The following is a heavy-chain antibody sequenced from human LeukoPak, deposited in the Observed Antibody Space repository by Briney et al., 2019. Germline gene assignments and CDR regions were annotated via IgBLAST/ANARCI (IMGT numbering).Heavy chain of an antibody. J-gene: IGHJ4*02. V-gene: IGHV4-38-2*01. D-gene: IGHD3-3*01. Sequence: PSETLSLTCAVSGPSSTSVYYWAWIRQPPGKGLEWVGSIFQSGNTYYTPSLKTRVSISMDESGNHFSLRLTSVTAADTATYYCASGNYDDYFDYWGQGAPVIVSS. CDR1: GPSSTSVYY. CDR3: ASGNYDDYFDY. CDR2: IFQSGNT.